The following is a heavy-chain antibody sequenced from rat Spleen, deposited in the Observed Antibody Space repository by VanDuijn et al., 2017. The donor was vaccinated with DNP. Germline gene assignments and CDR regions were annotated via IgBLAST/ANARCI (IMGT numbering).Heavy chain of an antibody. CDR2: ITYDGGGT. J-gene: IGHJ2*01. D-gene: IGHD1-12*02. CDR1: GFTFSDYY. V-gene: IGHV5-22*01. Sequence: EVQLVESGGGLVQPGRSLKLSCVASGFTFSDYYMAWVRQAPTKGLEWVAYITYDGGGTYYGDSVKGRFTISRDNAKSTLYLQMISLRSEDMATYYCVRPSITRMVFHYWGQGVMVTVSS. CDR3: VRPSITRMVFHY.